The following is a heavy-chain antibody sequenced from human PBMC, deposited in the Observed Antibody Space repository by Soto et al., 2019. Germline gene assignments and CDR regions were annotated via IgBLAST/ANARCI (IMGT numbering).Heavy chain of an antibody. Sequence: SETMSLTCTVSGVSIRSGGYYWSWIRQHQGKGLEWIGYIYYSGSTYYNPSLKSRVTISVDTSKNQFSLKLSSVTAADTAVYYCARAEYYYDSSGYHYPRFDYWGQGTLVTVSS. V-gene: IGHV4-31*03. CDR1: GVSIRSGGYY. CDR2: IYYSGST. J-gene: IGHJ4*02. D-gene: IGHD3-22*01. CDR3: ARAEYYYDSSGYHYPRFDY.